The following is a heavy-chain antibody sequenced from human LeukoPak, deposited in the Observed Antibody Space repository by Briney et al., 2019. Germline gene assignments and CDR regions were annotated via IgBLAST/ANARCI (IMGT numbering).Heavy chain of an antibody. J-gene: IGHJ4*02. CDR2: IYYSGST. V-gene: IGHV4-59*08. CDR1: GGSLSSYY. Sequence: SETLSLTCTVSGGSLSSYYWSWIRQPPGKGLEWIGYIYYSGSTNYNPSLKSRVTISVDTSKNQFSLKLSSVTAADTAVYYCARQPDIVVVPAATPFDYWGQGTLVTVSS. CDR3: ARQPDIVVVPAATPFDY. D-gene: IGHD2-2*01.